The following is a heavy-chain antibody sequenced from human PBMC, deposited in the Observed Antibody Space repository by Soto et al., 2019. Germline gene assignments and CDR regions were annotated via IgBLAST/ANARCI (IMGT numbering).Heavy chain of an antibody. V-gene: IGHV3-15*01. J-gene: IGHJ6*02. CDR1: GFTFSNAW. Sequence: GSLRLSCAASGFTFSNAWMSWVRQAPGKGLEWVGRIKSKTDGGTTDYAAPVKGRFTISRDDSKNTLYLQMNSLKTEDTAVYYCTTEWPKLGYGMDVWGQGTTVTVSS. CDR3: TTEWPKLGYGMDV. D-gene: IGHD6-13*01. CDR2: IKSKTDGGTT.